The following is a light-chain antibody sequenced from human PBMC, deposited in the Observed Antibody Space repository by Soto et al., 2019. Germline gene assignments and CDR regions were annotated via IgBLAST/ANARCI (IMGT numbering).Light chain of an antibody. CDR1: QSISSW. CDR3: QQYGSSGT. Sequence: DIQMTQSPSSLSASVGDRVTITCRASQSISSWLAWYQQKPGKAPKLLIFAASSLQSGVPSRFSGSRSGPDFTLTISRLEPEDFAVYYCQQYGSSGTFGQGTKVDIK. V-gene: IGKV1-5*01. J-gene: IGKJ1*01. CDR2: AAS.